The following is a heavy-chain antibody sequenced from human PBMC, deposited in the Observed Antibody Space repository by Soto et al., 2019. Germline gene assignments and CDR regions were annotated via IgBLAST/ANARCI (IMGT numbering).Heavy chain of an antibody. D-gene: IGHD3-10*01. CDR1: EFTFSVYS. J-gene: IGHJ6*02. CDR2: ISSGSSYI. V-gene: IGHV3-21*02. CDR3: TRDRVKIRGGYYHYYGMDV. Sequence: DVQLEESGGGLVKPGGSLRLSCVASEFTFSVYSMNWVRQAPGKGLEWVSSISSGSSYIYYADSVKGRFTISRHNDKSSLFLHMNSLRVDDTAVYYCTRDRVKIRGGYYHYYGMDVWGQGTTVTVSS.